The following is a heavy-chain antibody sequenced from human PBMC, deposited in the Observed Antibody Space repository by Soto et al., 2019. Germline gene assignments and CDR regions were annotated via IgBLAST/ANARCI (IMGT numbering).Heavy chain of an antibody. Sequence: ASVKVSCKASGYTFTSYYMHWVRQAPVQGREWMGIINPSGGSTSYAQKFQGRVTMTRDTSTSTVYMELSSLRSEDTAVYYCAARTLMVRGVTLFDYWGQGTLVTVSS. CDR3: AARTLMVRGVTLFDY. V-gene: IGHV1-46*01. J-gene: IGHJ4*02. D-gene: IGHD3-10*01. CDR2: INPSGGST. CDR1: GYTFTSYY.